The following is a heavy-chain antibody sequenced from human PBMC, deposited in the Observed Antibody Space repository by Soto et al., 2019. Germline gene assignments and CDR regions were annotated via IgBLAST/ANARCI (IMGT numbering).Heavy chain of an antibody. CDR3: ANVPVVVVPAASSYGMDV. J-gene: IGHJ6*02. CDR2: ISGSGGST. V-gene: IGHV3-23*01. Sequence: EVQLLESGGGLVQPGGSLRLSCAASGFTFSSYAMSWVRQAPGKGLEWVSAISGSGGSTYYADSVKGRFTISRDNSKNTLYLQMNSLRAEDTAVYYCANVPVVVVPAASSYGMDVWGQGTTVTVSS. D-gene: IGHD2-2*01. CDR1: GFTFSSYA.